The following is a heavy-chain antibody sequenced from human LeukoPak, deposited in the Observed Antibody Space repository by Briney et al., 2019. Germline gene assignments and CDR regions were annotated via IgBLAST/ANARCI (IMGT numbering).Heavy chain of an antibody. Sequence: PSQTLSLTCAISGDNVSSNSATWSWIRQSPSRGLEWLGRTYNRSKWYSDYAVSVRSRLTINPDTSKNQFSLQLNSVTPDDTAVYYCARDLEDIVVVPAAIVYFQHWGQGTLVTVSS. CDR1: GDNVSSNSAT. CDR2: TYNRSKWYS. CDR3: ARDLEDIVVVPAAIVYFQH. D-gene: IGHD2-2*02. V-gene: IGHV6-1*01. J-gene: IGHJ1*01.